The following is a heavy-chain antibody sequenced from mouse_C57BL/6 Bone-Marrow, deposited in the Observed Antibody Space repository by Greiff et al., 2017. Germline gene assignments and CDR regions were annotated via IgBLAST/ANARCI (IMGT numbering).Heavy chain of an antibody. CDR1: GYSITSGYY. CDR3: ARARQLRLLYAY. V-gene: IGHV3-6*01. D-gene: IGHD3-2*02. Sequence: EVKLQESGPGLVKPSQSLSLTCSVTGYSITSGYYWNWIRQFPGNKLEWMGYISYDGSNNYNPSLKNRISITRDTSKNQFFLKLNSVTTEDAATDDCARARQLRLLYAYWGKGTTLTVSS. J-gene: IGHJ2*01. CDR2: ISYDGSN.